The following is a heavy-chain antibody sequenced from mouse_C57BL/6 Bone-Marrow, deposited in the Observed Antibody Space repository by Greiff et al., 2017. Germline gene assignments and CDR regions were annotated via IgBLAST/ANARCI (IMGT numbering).Heavy chain of an antibody. J-gene: IGHJ3*01. V-gene: IGHV5-6*01. CDR1: GFTFSSYG. CDR3: ARQANCAWFAY. Sequence: EVQLVESGGDLVKPGGSLQLSCAASGFTFSSYGMSWVRQTPDKRLEWVATISSGGSYPYYPASVKGRFTISRDNAKNTLYLQMSSLKSEDTAMYYCARQANCAWFAYWGQGTLVTVSA. CDR2: ISSGGSYP. D-gene: IGHD4-1*01.